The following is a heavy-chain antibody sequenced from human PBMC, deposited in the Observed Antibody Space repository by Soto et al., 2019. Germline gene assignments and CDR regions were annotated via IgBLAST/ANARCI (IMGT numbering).Heavy chain of an antibody. Sequence: GESLKISCKVSGYTFTTNWIGWVRQMPGKGLEWMGIIYPGDSDTKYSPSFQGQVTISVDKSISTAYLQWSSLKASDTAVYYRARHGSPSYYYYAMDVWGQGTTVTVSS. CDR2: IYPGDSDT. CDR3: ARHGSPSYYYYAMDV. CDR1: GYTFTTNW. V-gene: IGHV5-51*01. J-gene: IGHJ6*02.